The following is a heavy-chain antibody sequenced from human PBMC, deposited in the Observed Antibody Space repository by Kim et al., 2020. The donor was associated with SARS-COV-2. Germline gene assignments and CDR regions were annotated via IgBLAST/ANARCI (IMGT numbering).Heavy chain of an antibody. CDR1: GFTFSNAW. D-gene: IGHD6-13*01. J-gene: IGHJ6*02. Sequence: GGSLRLSCAASGFTFSNAWMSWVHQAPGKGLEWVGRIKSKTDGGTTDYAAPVKGRFTISRDDSKNTLYLQMNSLKTEDTAVYYCTTDRDSSSWYRYYYGMDVWGQGTTVTVSS. CDR2: IKSKTDGGTT. CDR3: TTDRDSSSWYRYYYGMDV. V-gene: IGHV3-15*01.